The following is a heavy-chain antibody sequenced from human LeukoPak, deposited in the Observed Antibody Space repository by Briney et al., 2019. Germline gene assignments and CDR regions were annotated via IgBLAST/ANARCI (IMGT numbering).Heavy chain of an antibody. D-gene: IGHD3-22*01. CDR3: ARVNYYDSSGYHLFDY. V-gene: IGHV4-31*03. Sequence: PSETLSLTCTVSGGSISSGGYYWSWIRQHPGKGLEWIGYIYYSGSTYYNPSLKSRVTISVDTSKNQFSLKLSSVTAADTAVYYCARVNYYDSSGYHLFDYWGQGTLVTVSS. CDR2: IYYSGST. J-gene: IGHJ4*02. CDR1: GGSISSGGYY.